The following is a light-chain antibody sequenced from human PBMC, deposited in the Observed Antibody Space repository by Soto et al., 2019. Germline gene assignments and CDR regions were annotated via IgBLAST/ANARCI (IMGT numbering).Light chain of an antibody. J-gene: IGKJ1*01. CDR1: QSISIW. CDR2: KAS. CDR3: QQYSTYTPRT. V-gene: IGKV1-5*03. Sequence: DIQMTQSPSTLSASVGDRVTITCRASQSISIWLAWYQQKPGKAPKILIYKASSLESGVPSRVSGSGSGTEFTLTISRLQPDDFANYYCQQYSTYTPRTFGQGTKVDIK.